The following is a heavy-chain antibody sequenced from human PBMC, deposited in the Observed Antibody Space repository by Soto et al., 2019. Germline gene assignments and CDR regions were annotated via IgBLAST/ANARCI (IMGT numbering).Heavy chain of an antibody. V-gene: IGHV1-69*02. CDR2: IIPILGIA. J-gene: IGHJ4*02. Sequence: QVQLVQSGAEVKKHGSSVKVSCKASGGTFSSYTISWVRQAPGQGLEWMGSIIPILGIANYAQKFQGRVTITADKSTSTASMELSSLRSEDTAVYYCARGPGSGSSTYWGQGTLVTVSS. CDR3: ARGPGSGSSTY. D-gene: IGHD3-10*01. CDR1: GGTFSSYT.